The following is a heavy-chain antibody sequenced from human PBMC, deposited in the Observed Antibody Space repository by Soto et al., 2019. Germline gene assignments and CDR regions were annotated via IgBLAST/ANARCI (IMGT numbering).Heavy chain of an antibody. CDR2: IYYSGST. D-gene: IGHD1-26*01. CDR1: GGSISSSSYY. J-gene: IGHJ4*02. Sequence: ETLSLACTVSGGSISSSSYYWGWIRQPPGKGLEWIGSIYYSGSTYYNPSLKSRVTISVDTSKNQFSLKLSSVTAADTAVYYCSMGATTVVHYWGQGTLVTVSS. CDR3: SMGATTVVHY. V-gene: IGHV4-39*01.